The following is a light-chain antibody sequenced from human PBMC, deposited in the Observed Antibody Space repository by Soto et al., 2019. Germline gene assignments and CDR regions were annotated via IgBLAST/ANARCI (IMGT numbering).Light chain of an antibody. CDR2: GAS. Sequence: EIVMTQSPATLSVSPGERATLSCRASQSVSSNLAWYQQKPGQAPRLLIYGASTRATGIPARFSGSGSGTDFTLTISSLQSEGFAVYYCQQYNNWPYTLGQGTKLEI. J-gene: IGKJ2*01. V-gene: IGKV3-15*01. CDR1: QSVSSN. CDR3: QQYNNWPYT.